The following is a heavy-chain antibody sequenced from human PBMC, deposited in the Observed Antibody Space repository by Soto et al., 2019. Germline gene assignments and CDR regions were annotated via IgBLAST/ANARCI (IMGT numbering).Heavy chain of an antibody. V-gene: IGHV3-33*01. D-gene: IGHD3-16*01. Sequence: GGSLRLSCAASGFTFSSYGMHWVRQAPGKGLEWVAVTWYDGSNKYYADSVKGRFTISRDNSKNTLYLQMNSLRAEDTAVYYCARASDYVWGSYPKSPLFDPWGQGTLVTVSS. CDR2: TWYDGSNK. CDR1: GFTFSSYG. CDR3: ARASDYVWGSYPKSPLFDP. J-gene: IGHJ5*02.